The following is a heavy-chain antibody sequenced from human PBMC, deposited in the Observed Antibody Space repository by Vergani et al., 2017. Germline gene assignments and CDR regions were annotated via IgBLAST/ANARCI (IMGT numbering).Heavy chain of an antibody. CDR3: AREGGMYSSSSIDY. V-gene: IGHV1-24*01. CDR1: GYTLTELS. CDR2: FDPEDGET. D-gene: IGHD6-13*01. J-gene: IGHJ4*02. Sequence: QVQLVQSGAEVKKPGASVKVSCKVSGYTLTELSMHWVRQAPGKGLEWMGGFDPEDGETIYAQKFQGRVTMTRDTSISTAYMELSRLRSDDTAVYYCAREGGMYSSSSIDYWGQGTLVTVSS.